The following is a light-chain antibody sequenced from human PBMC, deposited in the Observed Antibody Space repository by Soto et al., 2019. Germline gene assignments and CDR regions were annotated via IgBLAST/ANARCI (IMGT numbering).Light chain of an antibody. CDR2: VVS. Sequence: DFQRTQFPSSLSAYLGDRVTIPCRASQGISSYLAWYQQKPGKAPKLLMYVVSTLQGGVPSRFSGSGSGTEFTLTISSLQPEDFATYYCQQLNSYPLTFGPGTKVDI. CDR3: QQLNSYPLT. J-gene: IGKJ3*01. V-gene: IGKV1-9*01. CDR1: QGISSY.